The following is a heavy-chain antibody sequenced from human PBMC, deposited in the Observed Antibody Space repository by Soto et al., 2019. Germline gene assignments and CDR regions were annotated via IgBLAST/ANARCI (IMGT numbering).Heavy chain of an antibody. Sequence: QVQLVQSGAEVKKPGASVKVSCKASGYTFTSYDINWVRQAPGQGLEWMGWMNPNRGNKGYAQKFQGRVTMTRNTSISTAYMELSSLRSEDTAVYYFAREIDTMVRGVIMPLGYWGQGTLVNVSS. J-gene: IGHJ4*02. CDR3: AREIDTMVRGVIMPLGY. D-gene: IGHD3-10*01. V-gene: IGHV1-8*01. CDR1: GYTFTSYD. CDR2: MNPNRGNK.